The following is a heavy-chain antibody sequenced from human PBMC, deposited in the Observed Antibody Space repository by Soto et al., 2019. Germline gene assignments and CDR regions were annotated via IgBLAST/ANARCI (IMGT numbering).Heavy chain of an antibody. Sequence: GGSLRLSCAASGFTFSSYGMHWVRQAPGKGLEWVAVISYDGSNKYYADSVKGRFTISRDNSKNTLYLQMNSLRAEDTAVYYCAIPPGYSSGRYMNAFDIWGQGTMVTVSS. D-gene: IGHD6-19*01. CDR1: GFTFSSYG. V-gene: IGHV3-30*03. CDR2: ISYDGSNK. J-gene: IGHJ3*02. CDR3: AIPPGYSSGRYMNAFDI.